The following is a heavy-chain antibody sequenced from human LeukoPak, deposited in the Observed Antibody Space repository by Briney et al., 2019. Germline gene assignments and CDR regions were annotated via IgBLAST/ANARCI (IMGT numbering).Heavy chain of an antibody. D-gene: IGHD5-12*01. Sequence: SETLSLTCTVSGGSISSRGYYWSWIRQHPGKGLEWIGCISYIGGTNYNASLKSRLSISADTSKNQFSLRLSAVTAADTAVYFCAREMGGYINGEEIRGLFDPWGQGTLVIVSS. CDR1: GGSISSRGYY. J-gene: IGHJ5*02. V-gene: IGHV4-31*03. CDR2: ISYIGGT. CDR3: AREMGGYINGEEIRGLFDP.